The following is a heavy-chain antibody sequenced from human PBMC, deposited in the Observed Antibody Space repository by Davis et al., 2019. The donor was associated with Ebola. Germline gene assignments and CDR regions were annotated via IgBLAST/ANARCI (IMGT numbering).Heavy chain of an antibody. CDR3: ARPAESGSIVAAGTFDY. CDR2: IIPIFGTA. Sequence: SVTVSCKASGGTFSTYAINWVRQAPGQGLEWMGGIIPIFGTANYAQKFQGRVTITADESTSTAYMELSSLRSEDTAVYYCARPAESGSIVAAGTFDYWGQGTLVTVSS. J-gene: IGHJ4*02. CDR1: GGTFSTYA. D-gene: IGHD6-13*01. V-gene: IGHV1-69*13.